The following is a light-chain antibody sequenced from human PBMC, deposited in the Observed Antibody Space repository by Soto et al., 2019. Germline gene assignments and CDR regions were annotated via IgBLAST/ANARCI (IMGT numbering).Light chain of an antibody. CDR2: EGT. CDR1: SSDVGSYNL. CDR3: CSYASSSTFA. V-gene: IGLV2-23*01. Sequence: QSVLTQPASVSGSPGQSITISCTGTSSDVGSYNLVSWYQQHPGKAPKLMIYEGTKRPSGVSDRFSGSRSGNTASPTISGLQAEDGADYYCCSYASSSTFAFGTVPKVT. J-gene: IGLJ1*01.